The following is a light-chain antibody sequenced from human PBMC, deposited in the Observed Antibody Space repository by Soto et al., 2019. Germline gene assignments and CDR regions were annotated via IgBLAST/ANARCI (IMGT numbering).Light chain of an antibody. CDR1: QSISSN. CDR3: QQYNNWPRAA. Sequence: EIVMTQSPATLSVSPGERATLSCRASQSISSNLAWYQQKPGQAPRLLMFRTSSRATGFPARFSGSGSGTEFNLTISSLQSGDFGVYYWQQYNNWPRAAFGGGTKVDIK. V-gene: IGKV3-15*01. CDR2: RTS. J-gene: IGKJ4*01.